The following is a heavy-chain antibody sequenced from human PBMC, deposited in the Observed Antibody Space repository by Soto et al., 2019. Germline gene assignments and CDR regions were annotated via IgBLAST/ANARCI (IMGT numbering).Heavy chain of an antibody. D-gene: IGHD3-16*02. V-gene: IGHV4-59*01. J-gene: IGHJ6*02. CDR1: GGSISSYY. CDR2: IYYSGST. Sequence: QVQLQESGPGLVKPSETLSLTCTVSGGSISSYYWSWIRQPPGKGLEWIGYIYYSGSTNYNPSLKSRVTTAVDTSKNQFSLKLSSVTAADTAVYYCASSGLRVVYGMDVWGQGTTVTVSS. CDR3: ASSGLRVVYGMDV.